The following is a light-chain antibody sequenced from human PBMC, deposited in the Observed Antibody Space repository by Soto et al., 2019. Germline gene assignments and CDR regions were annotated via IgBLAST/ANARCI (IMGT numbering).Light chain of an antibody. Sequence: QSVLTQPPSASGTPGQRVTISWSESSSSIGSNYIYWYQQLPGTAPKLLIYRDSQLPSGVPDRFSGSKSGTSASLAISGLRSEDEADYYCAAWDDSLRGWVFGGGTKLTVL. J-gene: IGLJ3*02. CDR3: AAWDDSLRGWV. CDR1: SSSIGSNY. V-gene: IGLV1-47*01. CDR2: RDS.